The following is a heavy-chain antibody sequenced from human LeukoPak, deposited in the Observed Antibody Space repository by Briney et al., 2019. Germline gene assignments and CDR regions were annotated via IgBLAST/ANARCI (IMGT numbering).Heavy chain of an antibody. D-gene: IGHD5-18*01. CDR1: GFTFSTYA. Sequence: GGSLRLSCAASGFTFSTYAMSWVRQAPGKGLEWVSGVSGSGGGTYYADSAKGRFTVSRDNSKNTLHLQMNSLRVEDTAVYYCARVWRGNTYGPGDYWGQGTLVTVSS. V-gene: IGHV3-23*01. J-gene: IGHJ4*02. CDR2: VSGSGGGT. CDR3: ARVWRGNTYGPGDY.